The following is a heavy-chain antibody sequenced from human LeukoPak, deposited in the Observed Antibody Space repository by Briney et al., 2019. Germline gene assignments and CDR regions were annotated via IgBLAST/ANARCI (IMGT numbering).Heavy chain of an antibody. D-gene: IGHD6-13*01. Sequence: GGSLRLSCAASGFIFSNYAMNWVRQAPGKGLECVAFISDDGSKKYYADSVKGRFTISRDNAKNSLYLQMNSLRAEDTAVYYCARDRRAAAVDYYYYGMDVWGQGTTVTVSS. CDR3: ARDRRAAAVDYYYYGMDV. CDR1: GFIFSNYA. J-gene: IGHJ6*02. V-gene: IGHV3-30-3*01. CDR2: ISDDGSKK.